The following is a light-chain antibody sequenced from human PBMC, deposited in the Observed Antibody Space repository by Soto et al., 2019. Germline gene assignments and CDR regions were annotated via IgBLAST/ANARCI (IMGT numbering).Light chain of an antibody. CDR2: SAS. CDR3: QQSDSTPYP. V-gene: IGKV1-39*01. CDR1: QSISSS. Sequence: DIQMSQSPSSLSASVGGRVTITCRASQSISSSLNWYQHKPGKAPQLLIFSASSLQSGVPSRFSGSGSGTDLTLTITSLQPEAFASYYCQQSDSTPYPFGQGTKLEIQ. J-gene: IGKJ2*01.